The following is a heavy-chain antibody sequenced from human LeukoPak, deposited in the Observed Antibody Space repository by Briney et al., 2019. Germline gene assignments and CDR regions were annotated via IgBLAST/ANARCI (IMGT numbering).Heavy chain of an antibody. J-gene: IGHJ2*01. CDR2: IYYSGTT. CDR3: ARRGDSYGDYGPTYWYFDL. D-gene: IGHD4-17*01. Sequence: PSETLSLTCTVSGGSISSYYWNWIRQPPGKGLEWIGYIYYSGTTNYNPSLKSRVTISVDTSKNQFSLKLSSVTAADTAVYYCARRGDSYGDYGPTYWYFDLWGRGTLVTVSS. V-gene: IGHV4-59*08. CDR1: GGSISSYY.